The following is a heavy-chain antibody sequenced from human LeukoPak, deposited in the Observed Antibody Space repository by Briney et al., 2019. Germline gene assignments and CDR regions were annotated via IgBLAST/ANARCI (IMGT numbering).Heavy chain of an antibody. Sequence: PSQTLSLTCTVSGGSISSGSYYWSWIRQPAGKGLEWIGRIYTSGSTNYNPSLKSRVTISVDTSKNQFSLKLSSVTAADTAVYYCAREETVVTPLNYFDYWGQGTLVTVSS. CDR1: GGSISSGSYY. CDR2: IYTSGST. J-gene: IGHJ4*02. D-gene: IGHD4-23*01. V-gene: IGHV4-61*02. CDR3: AREETVVTPLNYFDY.